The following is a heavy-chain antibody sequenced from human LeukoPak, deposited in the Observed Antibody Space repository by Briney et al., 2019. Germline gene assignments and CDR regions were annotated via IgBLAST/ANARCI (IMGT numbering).Heavy chain of an antibody. CDR2: IFSSGPT. CDR3: AISGLGFGEFRGLDY. CDR1: GFNVSNNY. V-gene: IGHV3-53*01. D-gene: IGHD3-10*01. J-gene: IGHJ4*02. Sequence: GGSLRLSCAASGFNVSNNYMNWVRQAPGKGLEWVSVIFSSGPTYYADSVKGRFTISRDTSKNALYLQMNSLRAEDTAVYYCAISGLGFGEFRGLDYWGQGTLVAVSS.